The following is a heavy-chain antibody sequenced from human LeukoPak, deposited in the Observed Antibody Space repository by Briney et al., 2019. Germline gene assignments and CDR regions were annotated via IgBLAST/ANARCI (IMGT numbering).Heavy chain of an antibody. V-gene: IGHV5-51*01. D-gene: IGHD3-22*01. CDR3: ARHQGGNYDSSGYPDAFDI. J-gene: IGHJ3*02. CDR2: IYPGDSDT. Sequence: GESLKISCKGSGYSFTSYWIGWVRQMPGKGLEWMRIIYPGDSDTRYSSSFQGQVTISSDKSISTAYLQWSSLKASDNAMYYCARHQGGNYDSSGYPDAFDIWGQGTMVTVSS. CDR1: GYSFTSYW.